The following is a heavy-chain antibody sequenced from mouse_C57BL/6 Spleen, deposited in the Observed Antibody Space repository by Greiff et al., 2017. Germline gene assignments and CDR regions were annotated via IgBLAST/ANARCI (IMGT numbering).Heavy chain of an antibody. V-gene: IGHV14-2*01. CDR2: IDPGGGET. Sequence: EVQLQESGAELVKPGASVKLSCTASGFNIKDYYMHWVKQRTEQGLEWIGRIDPGGGETKYAPKVQGKATITADTSSNTAYLQLSSLTSEDTSVYYCARRAQLAFDYWGQGTTLTVSS. D-gene: IGHD4-1*02. CDR1: GFNIKDYY. CDR3: ARRAQLAFDY. J-gene: IGHJ2*01.